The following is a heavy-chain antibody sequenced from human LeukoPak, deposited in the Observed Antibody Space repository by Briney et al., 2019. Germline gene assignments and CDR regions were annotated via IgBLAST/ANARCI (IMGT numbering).Heavy chain of an antibody. CDR1: GGSFSGYY. J-gene: IGHJ6*03. Sequence: SETLSLTCAVYGGSFSGYYWSWIRQPPGKGLEWIGEINHSGSTNYNPSLKSRVTISVDTSKNQFSLKLSSVTAADTAVYYCARGRGVYYYYMDVWGKGTTVTVSS. CDR3: ARGRGVYYYYMDV. CDR2: INHSGST. V-gene: IGHV4-34*01.